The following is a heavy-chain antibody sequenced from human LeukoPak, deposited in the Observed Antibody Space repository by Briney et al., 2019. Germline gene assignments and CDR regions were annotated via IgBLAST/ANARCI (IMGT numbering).Heavy chain of an antibody. V-gene: IGHV3-7*01. CDR3: ASAYASYDFWSGYENFDF. CDR1: GIRFTTHW. J-gene: IGHJ4*02. D-gene: IGHD3-3*01. Sequence: GGSLRLSCAASGIRFTTHWMNWVRQAPGKGLEWVASIRQDGGEKKYVDSVNGRFTISRDLAQNSLFLQMNSLRAEVSAVYYCASAYASYDFWSGYENFDFWGQGTLVTVSS. CDR2: IRQDGGEK.